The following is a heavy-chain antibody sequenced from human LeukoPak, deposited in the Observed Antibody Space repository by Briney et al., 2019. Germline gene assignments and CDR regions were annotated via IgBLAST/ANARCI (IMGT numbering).Heavy chain of an antibody. D-gene: IGHD3-16*02. J-gene: IGHJ4*02. Sequence: SETLTLTCTVSGGSIGSYYWSWIRQPAGKGLEWIGRIYTSGSTNYNPSLKRRVTMSVDTSKNQFSLKLSSVTAADTAVYYCARDRDMITFGGVIPNWGQGTLVTVSS. V-gene: IGHV4-4*07. CDR1: GGSIGSYY. CDR3: ARDRDMITFGGVIPN. CDR2: IYTSGST.